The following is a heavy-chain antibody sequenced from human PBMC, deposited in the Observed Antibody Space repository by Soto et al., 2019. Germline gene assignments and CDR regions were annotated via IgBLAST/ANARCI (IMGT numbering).Heavy chain of an antibody. CDR2: ISDDGSNK. Sequence: VQLVDSGGGVVQPGRSLRLSCAASGFTFTSYGMHWVRQAPGKGLEWVAVISDDGSNKFYADSVKGRFTISRDNSKNTLNLQMNSLRAEDTAMYYCAKDHYDRSGYYQFDPWGQGTLVTVSS. CDR1: GFTFTSYG. J-gene: IGHJ5*02. V-gene: IGHV3-30*18. CDR3: AKDHYDRSGYYQFDP. D-gene: IGHD3-22*01.